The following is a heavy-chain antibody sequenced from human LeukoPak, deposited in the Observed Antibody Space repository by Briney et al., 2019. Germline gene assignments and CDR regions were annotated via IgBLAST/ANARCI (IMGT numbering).Heavy chain of an antibody. Sequence: SGGSLRLSCAASGSTFSSYGMHWVRQTPGKGLEWVSSISSSSTYIYYADSVKGRFTISRDNAKNSLYLQMNSLRAEDTAVYYCAREPTAMILWGQGTLVTVSS. D-gene: IGHD5-18*01. CDR3: AREPTAMIL. CDR2: ISSSSTYI. V-gene: IGHV3-21*01. CDR1: GSTFSSYG. J-gene: IGHJ4*02.